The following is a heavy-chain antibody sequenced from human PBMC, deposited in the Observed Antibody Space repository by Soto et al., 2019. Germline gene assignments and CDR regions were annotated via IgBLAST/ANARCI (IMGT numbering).Heavy chain of an antibody. D-gene: IGHD2-15*01. CDR2: INSSSSYT. CDR3: ARSWVVATRRPREDAFDI. CDR1: GFTFSDYY. J-gene: IGHJ3*02. Sequence: GGSLRLSCAASGFTFSDYYMSWIRQAPGKGLAWVSYINSSSSYTNYADSVKGRFTISRDNAKNSLYLQMHSLRAEDTAVYYFARSWVVATRRPREDAFDIRSQGTMVT. V-gene: IGHV3-11*06.